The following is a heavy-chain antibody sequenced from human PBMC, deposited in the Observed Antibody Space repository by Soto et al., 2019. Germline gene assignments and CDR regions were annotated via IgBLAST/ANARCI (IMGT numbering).Heavy chain of an antibody. Sequence: FLRLSCAASGFTFNNYWMNWVRQAPGKGLEWLANINQAGSQTNYVDTVKGRFTISRDNAKNSLYLQMNSLRAEDTAVYYCARGTPTPELYYWGQETLFTVSS. D-gene: IGHD1-26*01. J-gene: IGHJ4*01. V-gene: IGHV3-7*03. CDR1: GFTFNNYW. CDR3: ARGTPTPELYY. CDR2: INQAGSQT.